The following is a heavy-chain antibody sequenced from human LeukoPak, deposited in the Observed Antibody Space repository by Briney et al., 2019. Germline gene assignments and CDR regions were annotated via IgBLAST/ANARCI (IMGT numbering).Heavy chain of an antibody. CDR2: ISGSGHIT. CDR3: AKDKRGAMYDTASGSESPDPFDS. CDR1: RFTFANYA. J-gene: IGHJ4*02. Sequence: GGSLRLSCAASRFTFANYAMSWVRQAPGKGLEWVSAISGSGHITRYADSVRGRFTISRDNSKSTLFLQMNSLTAEDTALYYCAKDKRGAMYDTASGSESPDPFDSWGQGTLVTVSS. D-gene: IGHD3-10*01. V-gene: IGHV3-23*01.